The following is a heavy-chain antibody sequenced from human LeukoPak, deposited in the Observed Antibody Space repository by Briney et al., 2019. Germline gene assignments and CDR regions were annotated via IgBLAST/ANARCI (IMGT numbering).Heavy chain of an antibody. J-gene: IGHJ4*02. CDR2: IWYDGSNK. D-gene: IGHD6-25*01. CDR1: GFTFSSYG. CDR3: AEDLKQRGLFDY. V-gene: IGHV3-30*02. Sequence: GGSLRLSCAASGFTFSSYGMHWVRQAPGKGLEWVAFIWYDGSNKYYADSVKGRFTISRDNSKNTLYLQMNSLRAEDTAVYYCAEDLKQRGLFDYWGRGTLVTVSS.